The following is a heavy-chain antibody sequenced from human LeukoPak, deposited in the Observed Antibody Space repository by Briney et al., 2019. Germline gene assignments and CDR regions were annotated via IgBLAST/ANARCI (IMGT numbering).Heavy chain of an antibody. CDR1: GFTFSSYG. J-gene: IGHJ6*03. CDR2: IRYDGSNK. CDR3: AKAGVYYDFWSGYIPRDYYYMDV. D-gene: IGHD3-3*01. V-gene: IGHV3-30*02. Sequence: GGSLRLSCAASGFTFSSYGMHWVRQAPGKGLEWVAFIRYDGSNKYYADSVKGRFTISRDNSKNTLYLQMNSLRAEDTAVYYCAKAGVYYDFWSGYIPRDYYYMDVWGKGTTVTVSS.